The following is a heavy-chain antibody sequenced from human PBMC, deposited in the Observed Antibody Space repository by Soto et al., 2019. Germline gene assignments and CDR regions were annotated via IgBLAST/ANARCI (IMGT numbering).Heavy chain of an antibody. CDR3: ARGDFWSGSDY. CDR1: GDSISNNYW. CDR2: IFHSGST. V-gene: IGHV4-4*02. J-gene: IGHJ4*02. Sequence: PSEILSLACDVSGDSISNNYWWTWVRQFPGEGLQWIGEIFHSGSTNYNPPLKNRVKTSVDKYNNRFSLMLRSVTAADTAVYYCARGDFWSGSDYWGQG. D-gene: IGHD3-3*01.